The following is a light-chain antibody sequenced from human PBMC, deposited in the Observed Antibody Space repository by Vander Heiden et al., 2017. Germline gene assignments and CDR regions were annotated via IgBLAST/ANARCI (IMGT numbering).Light chain of an antibody. J-gene: IGKJ1*01. CDR2: WAS. Sequence: DLVMTQSPDSQRVSLGERATFNCKSSQNVLYSSNNKNYLAWYQQKPGQPPRLLIYWASTRESGVPDRFSGSGSGTDFTLTISSLQAEDVAVYYCQQYYSSPRTFGQGTKVEVK. V-gene: IGKV4-1*01. CDR3: QQYYSSPRT. CDR1: QNVLYSSNNKNY.